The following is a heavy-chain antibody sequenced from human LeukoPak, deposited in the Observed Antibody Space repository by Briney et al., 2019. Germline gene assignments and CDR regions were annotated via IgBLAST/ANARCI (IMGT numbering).Heavy chain of an antibody. Sequence: GGSLRLSCAASGFTFSSYAMSWVPQAPGKGLEWVSAIRCSGGSTYYADSVNGRFTISIDNANISLYLQIDILRHEDTSVYYXXXXXXXGSYEKGYYYYGMDVWGQGTTVTVSS. CDR1: GFTFSSYA. CDR3: XXXXXXGSYEKGYYYYGMDV. V-gene: IGHV3-23*01. D-gene: IGHD1-26*01. J-gene: IGHJ6*02. CDR2: IRCSGGST.